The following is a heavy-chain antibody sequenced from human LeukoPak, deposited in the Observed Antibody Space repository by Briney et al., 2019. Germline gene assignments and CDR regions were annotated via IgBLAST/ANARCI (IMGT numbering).Heavy chain of an antibody. J-gene: IGHJ6*03. CDR3: ARGYHYMHV. V-gene: IGHV4-34*01. Sequence: PSETLSLTCAVYTDSFNDYFWSWIRQSPGKGLEWIGEINHREYTNYNPSLRRRVTISVDTAKKQFSLKLGSVTAADTAVYYCARGYHYMHVWDKGAAVTVSS. CDR1: TDSFNDYF. CDR2: INHREYT.